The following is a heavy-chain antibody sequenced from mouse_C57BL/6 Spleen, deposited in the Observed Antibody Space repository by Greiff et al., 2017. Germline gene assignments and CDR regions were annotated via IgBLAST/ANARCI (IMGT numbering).Heavy chain of an antibody. J-gene: IGHJ3*01. CDR3: AGIYCGCVVWFAY. CDR2: INPNNGGT. V-gene: IGHV1-18*01. D-gene: IGHD1-1*02. Sequence: VQLQQSGPELVKPGASVKIPCKASGYTFTDYNMDWVKQSHGKSLEWIGDINPNNGGTNYNQKFKGKATLTVDKSSSTAYIELRSLTSEDSAVYYCAGIYCGCVVWFAYWGKGTLVTVSA. CDR1: GYTFTDYN.